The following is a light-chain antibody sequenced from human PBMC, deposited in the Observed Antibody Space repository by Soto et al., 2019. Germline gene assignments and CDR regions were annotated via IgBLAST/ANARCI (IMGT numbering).Light chain of an antibody. Sequence: EIVLTQSPGTLSLSPGERATLSCRASQSVSSNYLTWYQQKPGQAPRLLIYGASRRATGIPDRFIGSGSGTDFTLTISRLEPEDFAVYYCQQYGSSPLMYTFGQGTKLEIK. CDR3: QQYGSSPLMYT. J-gene: IGKJ2*01. CDR2: GAS. V-gene: IGKV3-20*01. CDR1: QSVSSNY.